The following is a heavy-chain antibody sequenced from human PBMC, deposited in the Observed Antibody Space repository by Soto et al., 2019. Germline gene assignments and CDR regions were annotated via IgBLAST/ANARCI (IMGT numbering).Heavy chain of an antibody. D-gene: IGHD5-12*01. Sequence: GGSLRLSCAASGFTFSSYGMHWVRQAPGKGLEWVAVISYDGSNKYYADSVKGRFTISRDNSKNTLYLQMNSLRAEDTAVYYCAKDMGMVAIWVFDYWGQGTLVTVSS. J-gene: IGHJ4*02. V-gene: IGHV3-30*18. CDR1: GFTFSSYG. CDR3: AKDMGMVAIWVFDY. CDR2: ISYDGSNK.